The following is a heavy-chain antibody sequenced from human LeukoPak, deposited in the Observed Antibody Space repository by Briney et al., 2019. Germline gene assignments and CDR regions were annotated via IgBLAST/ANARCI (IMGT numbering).Heavy chain of an antibody. CDR2: IIPAFGIP. D-gene: IGHD3-22*01. CDR1: GDNFSRYT. J-gene: IGHJ4*02. V-gene: IGHV1-69*13. Sequence: ASVKVSCKASGDNFSRYTVTWVRLAPGQGLEWMGGIIPAFGIPNYAQKFQGRVTITADESTSTAYMELSSLRSEDTAVYYCARTPFGYDSSGYTSFDYWGQGTLVTVSS. CDR3: ARTPFGYDSSGYTSFDY.